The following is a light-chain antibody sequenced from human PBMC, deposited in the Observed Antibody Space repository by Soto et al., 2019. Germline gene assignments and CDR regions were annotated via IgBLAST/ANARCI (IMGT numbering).Light chain of an antibody. J-gene: IGLJ2*01. CDR2: EVN. Sequence: QSALTQPASVSGSPGQSMTISCTGTSSDVGAYNYVSWYQHHPGKAPKLIIFEVNNRPSGVSNRFSGSKSGNTASLTISGLQPEDEADYSCSAYTTSTTLVFGGWTKLTVL. V-gene: IGLV2-14*01. CDR3: SAYTTSTTLV. CDR1: SSDVGAYNY.